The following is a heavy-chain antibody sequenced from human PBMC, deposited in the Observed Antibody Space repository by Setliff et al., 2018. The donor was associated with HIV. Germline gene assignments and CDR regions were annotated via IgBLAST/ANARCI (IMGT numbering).Heavy chain of an antibody. CDR3: ARGIKLVGGVIVGSMDV. V-gene: IGHV1-69*05. J-gene: IGHJ6*03. Sequence: SVKVSCKASGGTFSTYSMNWVRQAPGQGLEWMGGIIPFFRTTNYAQKFQDRVTMTRNTSISTAYMELSSLRSEDTAVYYCARGIKLVGGVIVGSMDVWGKGTTVTVSS. CDR1: GGTFSTYS. CDR2: IIPFFRTT. D-gene: IGHD3-16*02.